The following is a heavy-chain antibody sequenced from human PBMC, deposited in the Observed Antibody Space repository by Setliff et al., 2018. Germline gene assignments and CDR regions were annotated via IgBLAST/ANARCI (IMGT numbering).Heavy chain of an antibody. CDR1: GYNFANNW. CDR2: IYPGDSIT. J-gene: IGHJ5*02. Sequence: GESLKISCKGSGYNFANNWIGWVRQMPGKGLEWMGIIYPGDSITRYSPSFQGPVTISVDKSINTAYLQWSSLRASDTAIYYCARHPYYYGSGTYLDNNNRWFDPWGQGTLVTVSS. CDR3: ARHPYYYGSGTYLDNNNRWFDP. V-gene: IGHV5-51*01. D-gene: IGHD3-10*01.